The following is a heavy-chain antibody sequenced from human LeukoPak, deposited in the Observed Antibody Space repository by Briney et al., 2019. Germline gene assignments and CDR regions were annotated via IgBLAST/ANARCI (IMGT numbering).Heavy chain of an antibody. CDR3: AREWDSGSYYLGYFDY. CDR1: GFTFSDHY. Sequence: GGSLRLSCAASGFTFSDHYMDWVRQAPGKGLEWVGRIRNKANSYTTEYAASVKGRFTISRDDSKNSLYLQMNSLKCEDTAVYYCAREWDSGSYYLGYFDYWGQGTLVTVSS. CDR2: IRNKANSYTT. V-gene: IGHV3-72*01. D-gene: IGHD1-26*01. J-gene: IGHJ4*02.